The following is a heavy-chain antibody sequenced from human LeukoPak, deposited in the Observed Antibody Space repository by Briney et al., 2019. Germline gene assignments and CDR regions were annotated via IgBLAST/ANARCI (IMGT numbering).Heavy chain of an antibody. CDR3: AKELWELLPYYYYYYMDV. D-gene: IGHD1-26*01. Sequence: PGGSLRLSCAASGFTFSSYAMNWVRQAPGKGLEWVSAITGSGGRTYYADSVKGRFTISRDNSKNTLYLQMNSLRAEDTAVYYCAKELWELLPYYYYYYMDVWGKGTTVTVSS. V-gene: IGHV3-23*01. CDR2: ITGSGGRT. CDR1: GFTFSSYA. J-gene: IGHJ6*03.